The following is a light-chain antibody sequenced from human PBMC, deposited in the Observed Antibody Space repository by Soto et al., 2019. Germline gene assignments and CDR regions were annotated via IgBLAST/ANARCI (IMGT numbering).Light chain of an antibody. CDR1: QSISSW. V-gene: IGKV1-12*01. CDR3: QQANSFPLT. CDR2: ATS. Sequence: DIQLTQSPSFLSASVGDRVTITCRASQSISSWLAWYQQKPGKAPKLLIHATSGLQSGVPSRFSGSGSGTDFTLTISNLQSEDFATYYCQQANSFPLTFGGGTKVDIK. J-gene: IGKJ4*01.